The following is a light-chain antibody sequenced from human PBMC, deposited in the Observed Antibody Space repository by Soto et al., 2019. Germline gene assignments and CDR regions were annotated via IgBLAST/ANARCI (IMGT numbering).Light chain of an antibody. CDR2: DVN. Sequence: QSALTQPRSVSGSPGQSVTISCTGTSSDVGGYNCVSWYQQHPGKAPKLMSYDVNKRPSVVPDRFPGSKSGDTASLTISGLETEDEADYYCCSYAGPSTFVVFGGGTKLTVL. J-gene: IGLJ2*01. V-gene: IGLV2-11*01. CDR1: SSDVGGYNC. CDR3: CSYAGPSTFVV.